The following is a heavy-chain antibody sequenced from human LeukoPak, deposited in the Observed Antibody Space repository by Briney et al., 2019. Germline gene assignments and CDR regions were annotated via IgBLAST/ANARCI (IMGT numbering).Heavy chain of an antibody. CDR3: ASSEILYNP. CDR1: GCTFSSYS. J-gene: IGHJ5*02. CDR2: ISSSSSYI. Sequence: GGSLRLSCAGSGCTFSSYSMNWVRQAPGKGLEWVSSISSSSSYIYYADSMKGRFTISRDNAKNSLYLQMNSLRAEDTAVYYCASSEILYNPWGQGTLVTVSS. D-gene: IGHD1-14*01. V-gene: IGHV3-21*01.